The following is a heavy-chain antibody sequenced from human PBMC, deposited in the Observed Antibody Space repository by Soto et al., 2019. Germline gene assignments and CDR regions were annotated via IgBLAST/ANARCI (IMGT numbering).Heavy chain of an antibody. CDR1: GDSVSSNSAA. D-gene: IGHD6-13*01. J-gene: IGHJ4*02. Sequence: SQTLSLTCAISGDSVSSNSAAWNWIRQSPSIGLEWLGRTYYRPKWYNDYAVAVKSRITINPDTSKTQSSLQLNSVTPEVTAVYYCARDTYLAAAGPLYDYWGQGTLVTVSS. CDR2: TYYRPKWYN. CDR3: ARDTYLAAAGPLYDY. V-gene: IGHV6-1*01.